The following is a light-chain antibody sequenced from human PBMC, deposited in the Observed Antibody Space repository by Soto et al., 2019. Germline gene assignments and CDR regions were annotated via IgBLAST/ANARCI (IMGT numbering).Light chain of an antibody. Sequence: DIVMTQSPDSLAVSLGERATINCKSSQSVLYSSNNKNYLAWYQQKPGQPPKLLIYWASTRESGVPDRFSGSGSGTDVTLAISSLQAEDVAVYYCQQYYSTPPTFVPGTKVDIK. J-gene: IGKJ3*01. CDR1: QSVLYSSNNKNY. CDR2: WAS. CDR3: QQYYSTPPT. V-gene: IGKV4-1*01.